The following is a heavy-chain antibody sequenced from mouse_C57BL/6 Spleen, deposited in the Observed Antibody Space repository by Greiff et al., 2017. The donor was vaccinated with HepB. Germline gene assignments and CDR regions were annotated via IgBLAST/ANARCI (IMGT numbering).Heavy chain of an antibody. CDR3: ARYYGNYGDY. Sequence: VQLQQPGAELVMPGASVKLSCKASGYTFTSYWMHWVKQRPGQGLEWIGEIDPSDSYTNYNQKFKGKSTLTVDKSSSTAYMQLSSLTSEDSAVYYCARYYGNYGDYWGQGTTLTVSS. CDR2: IDPSDSYT. V-gene: IGHV1-69*01. J-gene: IGHJ2*01. D-gene: IGHD2-1*01. CDR1: GYTFTSYW.